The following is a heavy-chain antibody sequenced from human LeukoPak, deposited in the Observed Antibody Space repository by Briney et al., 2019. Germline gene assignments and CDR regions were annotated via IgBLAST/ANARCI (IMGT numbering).Heavy chain of an antibody. J-gene: IGHJ6*02. CDR1: GGTFSSYA. D-gene: IGHD3-22*01. Sequence: ASVKVSCKASGGTFSSYAISWVRQAPGQGLEWMGRIIPILGIANYAQKFQGRVTITADKSTSTAYMELSSLRSEDTAVYYCAREKLSGYDYYYYGMDVWGQGTTVTVSS. CDR3: AREKLSGYDYYYYGMDV. CDR2: IIPILGIA. V-gene: IGHV1-69*04.